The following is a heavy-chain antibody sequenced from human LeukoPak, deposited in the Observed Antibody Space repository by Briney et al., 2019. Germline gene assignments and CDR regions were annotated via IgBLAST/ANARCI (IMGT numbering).Heavy chain of an antibody. CDR3: ARERDTASDY. Sequence: GGSLRLSCATSGFTFSRYWMSWVRQAPGKGLEWVAVIWYDGSNKYYADSVKGRFTISRDNSKNTLYLQMNSLRAEDTAVYYCARERDTASDYWGQGTLVTVPS. D-gene: IGHD5-18*01. CDR1: GFTFSRYW. J-gene: IGHJ4*02. CDR2: IWYDGSNK. V-gene: IGHV3-33*08.